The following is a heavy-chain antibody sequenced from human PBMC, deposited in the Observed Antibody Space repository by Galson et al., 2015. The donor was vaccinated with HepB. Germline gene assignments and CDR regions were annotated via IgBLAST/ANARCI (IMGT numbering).Heavy chain of an antibody. Sequence: ETLSLTCAVYGGSFSGYYWSWIRQPPGKGLEWIGEINHSGSTNYNPSLKSRVTISVDTSKNQFSLKLSSVTAADTAVYYCARGRRRLGDWYFDLWGRGTLVTVSS. CDR3: ARGRRRLGDWYFDL. V-gene: IGHV4-34*01. CDR1: GGSFSGYY. CDR2: INHSGST. J-gene: IGHJ2*01. D-gene: IGHD7-27*01.